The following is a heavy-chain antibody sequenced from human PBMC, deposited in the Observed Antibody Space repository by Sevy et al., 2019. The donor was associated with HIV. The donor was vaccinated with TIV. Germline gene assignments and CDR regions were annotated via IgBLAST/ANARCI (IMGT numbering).Heavy chain of an antibody. Sequence: SETLSLTCTVSAGSISSYYWSWIRQPPGKGLEWIGYIYYSGSTNYNPSLKSRVTISVDTSKNQFSLKLSSVTAADTAVYYCAREAPYSSSWYGWFDPWGQGTLVTVSS. J-gene: IGHJ5*02. V-gene: IGHV4-59*13. CDR2: IYYSGST. CDR1: AGSISSYY. D-gene: IGHD6-13*01. CDR3: AREAPYSSSWYGWFDP.